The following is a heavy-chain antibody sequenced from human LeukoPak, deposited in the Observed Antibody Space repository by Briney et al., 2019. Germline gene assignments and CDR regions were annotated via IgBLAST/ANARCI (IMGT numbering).Heavy chain of an antibody. CDR1: GGSISSGGYY. CDR2: IYNSGIT. V-gene: IGHV4-31*02. J-gene: IGHJ1*01. D-gene: IGHD6-13*01. Sequence: SETLSLTCSVSGGSISSGGYYWSWIRQHPGKGLEWIGFIYNSGITSYNPSLKSRVTISDDTSKNQFSLKLSSVTAADTAVYYCAREKAAANSRYFQLWGQGTLVIVSS. CDR3: AREKAAANSRYFQL.